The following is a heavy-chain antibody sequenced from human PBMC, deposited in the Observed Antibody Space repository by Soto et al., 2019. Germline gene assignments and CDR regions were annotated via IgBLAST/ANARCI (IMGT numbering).Heavy chain of an antibody. CDR2: AYPSGKN. J-gene: IGHJ4*02. D-gene: IGHD1-7*01. CDR1: GDSISSYS. Sequence: SETLSLTCAVSGDSISSYSWNWIRRTAGGGLEGVGRAYPSGKNQYRSPFETRVTVSVDMSTDLFFLALRSVPAAVTAVYSCARESGENWSYDAYWGQGTQVTV. CDR3: ARESGENWSYDAY. V-gene: IGHV4-4*07.